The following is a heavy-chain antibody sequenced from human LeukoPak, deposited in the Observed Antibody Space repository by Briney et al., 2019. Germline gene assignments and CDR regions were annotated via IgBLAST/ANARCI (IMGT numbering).Heavy chain of an antibody. D-gene: IGHD2-2*01. J-gene: IGHJ6*02. CDR3: ATTSQTGYCCSTSCYLYYYYGMDV. Sequence: GASVKVSCKASGYTFTSYGISWVRQAPGQGLEWMGWISAYNGNTNYAQKLQGRVTVTTDTSTGTAYMELRSLRSDDTAVYYCATTSQTGYCCSTSCYLYYYYGMDVWGQGTTVTVSS. CDR1: GYTFTSYG. V-gene: IGHV1-18*01. CDR2: ISAYNGNT.